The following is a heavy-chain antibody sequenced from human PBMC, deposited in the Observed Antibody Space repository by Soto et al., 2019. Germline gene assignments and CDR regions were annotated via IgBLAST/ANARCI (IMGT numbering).Heavy chain of an antibody. Sequence: GGSLRLSCAASGFTFSSYAMNWVRQAPGKGLEWVSAISGSGGITYYADSVKGRFTISRDISKNTLYLQMNSLRAEDTAVYYCAKDLGSRIAVAGIRIDYWGQGTLVTVSS. D-gene: IGHD6-19*01. CDR3: AKDLGSRIAVAGIRIDY. V-gene: IGHV3-23*01. J-gene: IGHJ4*02. CDR1: GFTFSSYA. CDR2: ISGSGGIT.